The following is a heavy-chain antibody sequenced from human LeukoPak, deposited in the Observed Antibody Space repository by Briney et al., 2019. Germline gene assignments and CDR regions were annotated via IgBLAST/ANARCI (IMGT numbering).Heavy chain of an antibody. J-gene: IGHJ6*03. CDR1: GFTFSSYW. CDR3: ARVAAEVVGVPGAIGFGWLRRDYYYMDV. D-gene: IGHD2-2*02. Sequence: GGSLRLSCAASGFTFSSYWMSWVRQAPGKGLEWVANIKQDGSEKYYVDSVKGRFTISRDNAKNSLYLQMNSLRAEDTAVYYCARVAAEVVGVPGAIGFGWLRRDYYYMDVWGKGTPVTVSS. CDR2: IKQDGSEK. V-gene: IGHV3-7*03.